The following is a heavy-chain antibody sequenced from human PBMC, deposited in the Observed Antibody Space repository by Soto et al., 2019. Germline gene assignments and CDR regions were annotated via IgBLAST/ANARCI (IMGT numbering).Heavy chain of an antibody. V-gene: IGHV3-53*04. D-gene: IGHD6-6*01. J-gene: IGHJ3*02. CDR1: GFTISTNY. CDR3: ASEYITSSGVLLRAFDI. Sequence: EVQLVESGGGLVQPGGSLRLSCAASGFTISTNYMSWVRQAPGKGLEWVSVLYSGGKTYYADSVKGRFTISRHNSKNTLYLQMNSLRTEDTAVYYCASEYITSSGVLLRAFDIWGHGTMVTVSS. CDR2: LYSGGKT.